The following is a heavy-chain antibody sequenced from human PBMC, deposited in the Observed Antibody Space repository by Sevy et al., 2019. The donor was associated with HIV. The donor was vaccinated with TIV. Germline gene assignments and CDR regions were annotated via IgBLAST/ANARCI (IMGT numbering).Heavy chain of an antibody. CDR3: ARVPIQLWLRLLGDGAFDI. CDR2: ISAYNGNT. J-gene: IGHJ3*02. CDR1: GYTFTSYG. Sequence: ASVKVSCKASGYTFTSYGISWVRQAPGQGLEWMGWISAYNGNTNYAQKLQGRVTMTTDTSTSTAYMELRSLRSDDTAVYYCARVPIQLWLRLLGDGAFDIWGHGTMVTVSS. V-gene: IGHV1-18*01. D-gene: IGHD5-18*01.